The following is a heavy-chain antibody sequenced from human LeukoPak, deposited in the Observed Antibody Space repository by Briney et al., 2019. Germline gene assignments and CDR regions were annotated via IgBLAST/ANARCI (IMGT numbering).Heavy chain of an antibody. CDR2: IWCDGSNK. CDR1: GFTFSSYG. V-gene: IGHV3-30*02. J-gene: IGHJ4*02. CDR3: AKDPPGYNYGYLDS. D-gene: IGHD5-18*01. Sequence: PGGSLRLSCAASGFTFSSYGMHWVRQAPGKGLEWVAVIWCDGSNKYYADSVKGRFTISRDNSKNTLYLEMNSLRAEDTAVYYCAKDPPGYNYGYLDSWGQGTLVTVSS.